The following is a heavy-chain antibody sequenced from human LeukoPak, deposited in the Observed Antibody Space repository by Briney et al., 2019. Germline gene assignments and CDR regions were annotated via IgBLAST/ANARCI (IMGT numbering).Heavy chain of an antibody. CDR3: AKDITTAARFLEWNDAFDI. CDR1: GFTFSSYA. CDR2: ISGSGGST. V-gene: IGHV3-23*01. D-gene: IGHD3-3*01. J-gene: IGHJ3*02. Sequence: GGSLGLSCAASGFTFSSYAMSWVRQAPGKGLEWVSGISGSGGSTYYADSVKGRFTISRDNSKNTLYLQMNSLRAEDTAVYYCAKDITTAARFLEWNDAFDIWGQGTMVTVSS.